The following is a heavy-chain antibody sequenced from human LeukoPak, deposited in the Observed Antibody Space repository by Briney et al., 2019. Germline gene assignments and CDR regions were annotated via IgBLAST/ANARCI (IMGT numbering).Heavy chain of an antibody. CDR3: ARGLGYSYGYGIDY. CDR1: GLTFSSYS. Sequence: GGSLRLSCVASGLTFSSYSMNWVRQAPGKGLEWVSYISSSSSTIYYADSVKGRFTISRDNAKNSLYLQMNSLRVEDTAVYSCARGLGYSYGYGIDYWGQGTLVIASS. J-gene: IGHJ4*02. CDR2: ISSSSSTI. D-gene: IGHD5-18*01. V-gene: IGHV3-48*01.